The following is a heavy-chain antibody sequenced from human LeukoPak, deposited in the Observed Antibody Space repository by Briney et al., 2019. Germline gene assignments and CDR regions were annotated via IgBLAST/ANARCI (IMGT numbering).Heavy chain of an antibody. J-gene: IGHJ3*02. CDR1: GGSISSYY. Sequence: SETLSLTCTVSGGSISSYYWSWIRQPPGKGLEWIGYIYYSGSTNYNPSLKSRVTMSVDTSKNQFSLKLSSVTAADTAVYYCARGQYYYDSSGYTPDAFDIWGQGTMVTVSS. CDR3: ARGQYYYDSSGYTPDAFDI. V-gene: IGHV4-59*01. CDR2: IYYSGST. D-gene: IGHD3-22*01.